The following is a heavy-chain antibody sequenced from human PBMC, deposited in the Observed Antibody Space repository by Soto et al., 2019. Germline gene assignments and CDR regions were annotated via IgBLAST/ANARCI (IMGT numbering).Heavy chain of an antibody. J-gene: IGHJ4*02. V-gene: IGHV3-30*04. CDR2: ISFDGRVT. Sequence: QVHLVESGGGMVQPGTSLRLSCTASGFTFNSLSLHWVRQRPDKGLEWVAVISFDGRVTYYADFVKGRFTVSRDNSKNTIYLQVNSLRAEYAAVYYCAREPYGDSRYFDYWGQGTLVTVSS. CDR3: AREPYGDSRYFDY. CDR1: GFTFNSLS. D-gene: IGHD2-21*02.